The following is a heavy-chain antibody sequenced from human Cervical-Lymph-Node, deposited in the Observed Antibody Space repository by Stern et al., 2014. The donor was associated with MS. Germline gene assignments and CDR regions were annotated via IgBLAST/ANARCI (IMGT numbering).Heavy chain of an antibody. CDR2: IRQDGYDK. V-gene: IGHV3-7*01. D-gene: IGHD2/OR15-2a*01. Sequence: EVHLVESGGGLVKPGGSLRLSCVASGFSFGTSWMSWVRQPPGRGLEWVANIRQDGYDKFYVDSVKGRFTISRDNARNSLYLQMNSLTVADTAVYYCARDRRAFLDYWGQGTHVAVSS. CDR3: ARDRRAFLDY. J-gene: IGHJ4*02. CDR1: GFSFGTSW.